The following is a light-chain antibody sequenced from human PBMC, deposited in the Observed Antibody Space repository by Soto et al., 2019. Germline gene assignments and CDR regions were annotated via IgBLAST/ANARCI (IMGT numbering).Light chain of an antibody. CDR2: GAS. CDR1: QSVSSS. CDR3: QQYNNWPLT. J-gene: IGKJ5*01. Sequence: IVLTQSPATLSVSPGERATLSCRASQSVSSSLAWHQQRPVQAPRLLIYGASTRATGVPARFSGGGSGTEFTLTITSLQSEDFAVYWCQQYNNWPLTFGPGTRLENK. V-gene: IGKV3D-15*01.